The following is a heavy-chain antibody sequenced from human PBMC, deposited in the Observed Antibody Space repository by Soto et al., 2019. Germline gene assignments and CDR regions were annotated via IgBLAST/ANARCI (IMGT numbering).Heavy chain of an antibody. CDR3: ARDTSNYFDF. J-gene: IGHJ4*01. V-gene: IGHV1-18*01. CDR1: GYTFNTYY. D-gene: IGHD2-2*01. CDR2: ISTYNGNT. Sequence: ASVKVSCKTSGYTFNTYYISWLRQAPGQGLEWIGWISTYNGNTNYVPKFQGRITMTTDTSTSTAYMELRSLRSDDTALYFCARDTSNYFDFW.